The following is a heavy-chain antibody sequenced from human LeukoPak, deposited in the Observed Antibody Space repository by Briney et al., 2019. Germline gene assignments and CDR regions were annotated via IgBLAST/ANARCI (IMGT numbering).Heavy chain of an antibody. Sequence: SQTLSLTCTVSGGFISSGGYYWSWIRQPPGKGLEWIGYIYHSGSTYYNPSLKSRVTISVDRSKNQFSLKLSSVTAADTAVYYCARVKIAAAGTPLDYWGQGTLVTVSS. V-gene: IGHV4-30-2*01. D-gene: IGHD6-13*01. J-gene: IGHJ4*02. CDR1: GGFISSGGYY. CDR3: ARVKIAAAGTPLDY. CDR2: IYHSGST.